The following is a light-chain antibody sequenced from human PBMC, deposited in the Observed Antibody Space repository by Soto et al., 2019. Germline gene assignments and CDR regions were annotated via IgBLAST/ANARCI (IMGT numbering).Light chain of an antibody. CDR3: LQDYNYPWT. CDR2: DAS. CDR1: QSVSSH. J-gene: IGKJ1*01. Sequence: EIVLTQSPATLSLSPGERATVSCRASQSVSSHLAWYQQKRGQAPRLLIYDASSRASGIPARFSGSGSGTDFTLTISSLEPEDFATYYCLQDYNYPWTFGQGTKVDIK. V-gene: IGKV3-11*01.